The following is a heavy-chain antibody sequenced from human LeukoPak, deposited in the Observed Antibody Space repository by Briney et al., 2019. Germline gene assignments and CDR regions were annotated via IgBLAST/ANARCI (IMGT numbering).Heavy chain of an antibody. V-gene: IGHV1-8*01. CDR2: MNPNSGNT. J-gene: IGHJ5*02. CDR1: GYTFTSYD. CDR3: ARSNYYYDSSGYYRGWFDP. Sequence: EAPVKVSCKASGYTFTSYDINWVRQATGQGLEWMGWMNPNSGNTGYAQKFQGRVTMTRNTSISTAYMEPSSLRSEDTAVYYCARSNYYYDSSGYYRGWFDPWGQGTLVTVSS. D-gene: IGHD3-22*01.